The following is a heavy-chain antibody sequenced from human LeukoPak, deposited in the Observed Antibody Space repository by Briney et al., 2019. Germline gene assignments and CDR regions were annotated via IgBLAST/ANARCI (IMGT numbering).Heavy chain of an antibody. CDR1: GYTFTSYG. J-gene: IGHJ5*02. Sequence: GASVKVSCKASGYTFTSYGISWVRQAPGQGLEWMGWISAYNGNTNYAQKLQGRVTMTTGTSTSTAYMELRSLRSDDTAVYYCARDLGSSGMDWFDPWGQGTLVTVSS. V-gene: IGHV1-18*01. CDR3: ARDLGSSGMDWFDP. D-gene: IGHD3-22*01. CDR2: ISAYNGNT.